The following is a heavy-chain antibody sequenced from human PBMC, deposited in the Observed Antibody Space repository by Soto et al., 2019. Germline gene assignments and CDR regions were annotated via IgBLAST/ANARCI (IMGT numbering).Heavy chain of an antibody. CDR1: GFTFSSYS. CDR2: ISSSSRYI. CDR3: ARDRDYYDSSDYHPNTDYFDY. V-gene: IGHV3-21*01. D-gene: IGHD3-22*01. Sequence: GGFLRLSCAASGFTFSSYSRNWVRQDPGKGLEWVSSISSSSRYIYYADSVKGQFTISRDNAKNSLYLQMNSLRAEDTAVYYCARDRDYYDSSDYHPNTDYFDYWGRGTLVTVSS. J-gene: IGHJ4*02.